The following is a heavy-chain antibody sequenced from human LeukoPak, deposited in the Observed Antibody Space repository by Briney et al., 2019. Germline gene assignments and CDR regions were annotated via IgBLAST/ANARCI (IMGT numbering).Heavy chain of an antibody. D-gene: IGHD5-18*01. CDR3: ARANVDTAMAFDY. Sequence: SQTLSLTCTVSGGSISSGGYYWSWIRQYPGKGLEWIGYIYYSGSTYYNPSLKSRVTISVDTSKNQFSLKLSSVTAADTAVYYCARANVDTAMAFDYWGQGTLVTVSS. CDR1: GGSISSGGYY. V-gene: IGHV4-31*03. J-gene: IGHJ4*02. CDR2: IYYSGST.